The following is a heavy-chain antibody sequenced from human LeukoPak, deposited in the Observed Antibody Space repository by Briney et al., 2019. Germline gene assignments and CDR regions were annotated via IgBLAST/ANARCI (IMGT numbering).Heavy chain of an antibody. Sequence: SETLSLTCAVYGGSFSGYYWSWIRQPPGKGLEWIGEINHSGSTNYNPSLKSRVTISVDTSKNQFSLKLSSVTAADTAVYYCASTFYYGSGNDAFDIWGQGTLVTVSS. J-gene: IGHJ3*02. CDR3: ASTFYYGSGNDAFDI. CDR2: INHSGST. D-gene: IGHD3-10*01. CDR1: GGSFSGYY. V-gene: IGHV4-34*01.